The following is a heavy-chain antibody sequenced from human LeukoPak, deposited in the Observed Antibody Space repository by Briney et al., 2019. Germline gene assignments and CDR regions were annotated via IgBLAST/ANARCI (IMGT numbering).Heavy chain of an antibody. J-gene: IGHJ4*02. Sequence: ASVKVSCKASGYTFTSYAMHWVRQAPGQRLEWMGWINAGNGNTKYSQKFQGRVTITRDTSANTAYMELSSLRSEDTAVYYCARGNGPGAYLIDFWGQGTLVTVSS. D-gene: IGHD1-1*01. CDR3: ARGNGPGAYLIDF. CDR2: INAGNGNT. CDR1: GYTFTSYA. V-gene: IGHV1-3*01.